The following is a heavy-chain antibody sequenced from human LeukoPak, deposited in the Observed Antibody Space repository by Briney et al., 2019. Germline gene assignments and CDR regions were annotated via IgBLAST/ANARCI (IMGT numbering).Heavy chain of an antibody. J-gene: IGHJ4*02. V-gene: IGHV3-74*01. D-gene: IGHD3-3*01. CDR1: GFTFSTYW. CDR2: INTDGSST. Sequence: GGSLRLSCAASGFTFSTYWMHWVRQAPGKGLVWVSRINTDGSSTSYADAVKGRFTISRDNAKNTLYLQMNSLRVEDTAVYHCARDARGYDPFYWGQGTLVTVS. CDR3: ARDARGYDPFY.